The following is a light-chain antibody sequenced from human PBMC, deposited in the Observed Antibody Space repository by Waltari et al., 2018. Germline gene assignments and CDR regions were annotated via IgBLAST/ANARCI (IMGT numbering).Light chain of an antibody. CDR1: QTVLYSANNKNY. CDR3: QQHYTTPWT. CDR2: WAS. J-gene: IGKJ1*01. V-gene: IGKV4-1*01. Sequence: DIVMTQSPDSLAVSLGERATLHCTSSQTVLYSANNKNYLTWYQHKPGQPPKLLISWASIRESGVPDRVTGSGSGTDFTLTISSLQAEDVAVYYCQQHYTTPWTFGQGTKVEIK.